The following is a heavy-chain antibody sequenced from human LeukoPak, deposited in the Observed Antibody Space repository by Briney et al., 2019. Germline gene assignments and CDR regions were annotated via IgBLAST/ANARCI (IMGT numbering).Heavy chain of an antibody. D-gene: IGHD3-22*01. V-gene: IGHV5-51*01. Sequence: GESLKISCQGFGYNFNKYWVGWVRQLPGKGLEWLGIIYPGDSDTRYSPSFQGQVTISADKSISTAYLQWSSLRASDTAMYYCARRVDISGSHFDYWGQGTLVTVSS. CDR2: IYPGDSDT. CDR3: ARRVDISGSHFDY. CDR1: GYNFNKYW. J-gene: IGHJ4*02.